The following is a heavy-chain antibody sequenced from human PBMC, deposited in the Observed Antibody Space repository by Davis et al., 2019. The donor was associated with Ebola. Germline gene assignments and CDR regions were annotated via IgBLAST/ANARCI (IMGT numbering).Heavy chain of an antibody. J-gene: IGHJ3*02. CDR3: ARTSIVGTTTTASDI. V-gene: IGHV1-18*01. Sequence: ASVQVSCKASGYTFKNSAISWVRPAPGQGLEWMGWISAYNGNTAYAQILQGRVTMTTDTSTGTAYMELRSLRSDDTAVYFCARTSIVGTTTTASDIWGQGTMVTVSS. CDR2: ISAYNGNT. D-gene: IGHD1-26*01. CDR1: GYTFKNSA.